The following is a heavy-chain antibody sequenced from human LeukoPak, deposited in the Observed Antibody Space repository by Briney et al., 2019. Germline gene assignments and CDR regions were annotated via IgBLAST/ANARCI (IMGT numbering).Heavy chain of an antibody. CDR3: ARGGVGWFDP. CDR2: IYYSGST. D-gene: IGHD1-26*01. CDR1: GGSISSGSYY. V-gene: IGHV4-39*07. Sequence: SETLSLTCTVSGGSISSGSYYWGWIRQPPGKGLEWIGSIYYSGSTNYNPSLKSRVTISVDTSRNQFSLKLSSVTAADTAVYYCARGGVGWFDPWGQGTLVTVSS. J-gene: IGHJ5*02.